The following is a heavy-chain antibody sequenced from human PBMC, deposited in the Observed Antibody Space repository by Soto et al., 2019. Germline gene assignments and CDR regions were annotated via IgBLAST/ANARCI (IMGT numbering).Heavy chain of an antibody. CDR2: INHSGST. Sequence: QVQLQQWGAGLLKPSETLSLTCAVYGGSFSGYYWSWIRQPPGKGLEWIGEINHSGSTNYNPSLKSRVTISVDTSEHQFSLKLSSVTAADTAVYYCARGSGWYWFDPWGQGTLVTVSS. J-gene: IGHJ5*02. CDR1: GGSFSGYY. D-gene: IGHD6-19*01. CDR3: ARGSGWYWFDP. V-gene: IGHV4-34*01.